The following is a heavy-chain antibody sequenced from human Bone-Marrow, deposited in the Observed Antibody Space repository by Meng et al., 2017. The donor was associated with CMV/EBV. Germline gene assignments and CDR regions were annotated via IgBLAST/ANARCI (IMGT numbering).Heavy chain of an antibody. J-gene: IGHJ4*02. V-gene: IGHV6-1*01. Sequence: SETLSLTCAFSGDSVTSNSVAWNWIRQSPSRGLEWLGRTYYRSKRFNDYAVSVKRRRTINADTYKNQFSLQVNSVTPEDTVVYYCTRQNGGNDYWGQGTLVTVSS. CDR2: TYYRSKRFN. CDR1: GDSVTSNSVA. CDR3: TRQNGGNDY.